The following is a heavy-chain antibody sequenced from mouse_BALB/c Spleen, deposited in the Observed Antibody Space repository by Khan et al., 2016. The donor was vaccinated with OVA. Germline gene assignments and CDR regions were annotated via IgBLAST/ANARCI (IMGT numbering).Heavy chain of an antibody. J-gene: IGHJ4*01. V-gene: IGHV14-3*02. CDR3: ARDGNYFYAMDY. CDR2: IDPANGNT. Sequence: EVQLKESGAELVKPGASVKLSCTASGFNIKDTYMHWVKQRPEQGLEWIGRIDPANGNTKYDPKFQGKATITADTSSNTAYLQLSSLTSEDTAVDYCARDGNYFYAMDYWGQGTSVTVSS. D-gene: IGHD2-1*01. CDR1: GFNIKDTY.